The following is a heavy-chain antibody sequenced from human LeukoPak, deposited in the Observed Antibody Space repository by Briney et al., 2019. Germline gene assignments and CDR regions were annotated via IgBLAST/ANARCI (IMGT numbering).Heavy chain of an antibody. Sequence: ASVTVSCKATGYTFSSFGISWVRQAPGQGLEWLGWISADTVNTKYTEKLQGRVTITRDTSTSTAYMELKSLRSDDTAVYYCARAALYYGSSGLLGHWGQGALVTGSS. CDR1: GYTFSSFG. D-gene: IGHD3-22*01. CDR2: ISADTVNT. CDR3: ARAALYYGSSGLLGH. J-gene: IGHJ4*02. V-gene: IGHV1-18*01.